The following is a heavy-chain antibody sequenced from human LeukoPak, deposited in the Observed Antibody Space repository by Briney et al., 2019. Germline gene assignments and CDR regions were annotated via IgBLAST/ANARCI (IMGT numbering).Heavy chain of an antibody. CDR2: ISPYNGKT. CDR3: ARDLGIGAAGTSWFDA. Sequence: ASVKVSCKASDYTFNTCGITWVRQARGQGLEWMGWISPYNGKTKYAQKVQGRVTMTTDTSTSTVYMELRSLRSDDTAVYYCARDLGIGAAGTSWFDAWGQGTLVTVSS. V-gene: IGHV1-18*01. D-gene: IGHD6-13*01. CDR1: DYTFNTCG. J-gene: IGHJ5*02.